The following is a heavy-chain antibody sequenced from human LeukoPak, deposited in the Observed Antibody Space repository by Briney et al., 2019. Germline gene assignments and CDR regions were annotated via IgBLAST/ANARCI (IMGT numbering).Heavy chain of an antibody. J-gene: IGHJ6*03. CDR2: INYSGSA. CDR1: GGSFSGYY. V-gene: IGHV4-34*01. Sequence: SETLSLTCAVYGGSFSGYYWNWIRQPPGKGLEWIGEINYSGSAKYDPSPQSRVTISVDTSKNQFSLKLTSVTAADTAVYYCARHLGATALYSYYYIDVWGRGTPVTVSS. CDR3: ARHLGATALYSYYYIDV. D-gene: IGHD1-26*01.